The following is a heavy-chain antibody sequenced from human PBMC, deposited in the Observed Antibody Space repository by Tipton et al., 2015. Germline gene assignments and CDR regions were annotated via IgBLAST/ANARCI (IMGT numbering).Heavy chain of an antibody. V-gene: IGHV1-69*01. CDR3: AKESGTYYGLDS. Sequence: QLAQSGAEVKKPGSSVKVSCKVSGDTFSSYTICWVRQAPGQGLEWMGGIIPFISTRTYAQKFQGRLTINADESTKTVYMELSSLRSEDTAVYYCAKESGTYYGLDSWGPGTLVPDSS. CDR2: IIPFISTR. D-gene: IGHD1-26*01. CDR1: GDTFSSYT. J-gene: IGHJ4*02.